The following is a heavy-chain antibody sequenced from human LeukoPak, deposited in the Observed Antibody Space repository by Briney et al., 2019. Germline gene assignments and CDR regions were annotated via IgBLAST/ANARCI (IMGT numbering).Heavy chain of an antibody. CDR1: GFTFSSYG. CDR3: ARNTYYYERSGWKAFDI. CDR2: IKQDGSEK. Sequence: GGSLRLSCAASGFTFSSYGMHWVRQAPGKGLEWVANIKQDGSEKYYVDSVRGRFTISRDNAKNSLYLQMNSLRVEDTAVYYCARNTYYYERSGWKAFDIWGQGTMVTVSS. J-gene: IGHJ3*02. V-gene: IGHV3-7*01. D-gene: IGHD3-22*01.